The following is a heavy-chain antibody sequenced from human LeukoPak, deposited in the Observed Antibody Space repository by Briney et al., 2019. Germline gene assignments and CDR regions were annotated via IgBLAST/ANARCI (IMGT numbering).Heavy chain of an antibody. CDR3: TRAGEYYDSSGYWHYFDY. D-gene: IGHD3-22*01. CDR2: INPNSGGT. CDR1: GYTFTGYY. V-gene: IGHV1-2*02. Sequence: ASVKVSCKASGYTFTGYYMHWVRQAPGQGLEWMGWINPNSGGTNYAQKFQGRVTMTRDTSISTAYMELSRLRSDDTAVYYCTRAGEYYDSSGYWHYFDYWGQGTLVTVSS. J-gene: IGHJ4*02.